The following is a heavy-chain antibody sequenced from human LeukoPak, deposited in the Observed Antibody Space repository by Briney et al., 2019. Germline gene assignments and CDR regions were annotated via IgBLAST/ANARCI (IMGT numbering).Heavy chain of an antibody. CDR3: ARGGLNIAARHYYYYYMDV. CDR1: GYTLTDLS. J-gene: IGHJ6*03. Sequence: ASVKVSCKVSGYTLTDLSMHWVRQAPGKGLEWMGGFDPEDGETIYAQKFQGRVTMTRDTSISTAYMELSRLRSDDTAVYYCARGGLNIAARHYYYYYMDVWGKGTTVTVSS. V-gene: IGHV1-24*01. CDR2: FDPEDGET. D-gene: IGHD6-6*01.